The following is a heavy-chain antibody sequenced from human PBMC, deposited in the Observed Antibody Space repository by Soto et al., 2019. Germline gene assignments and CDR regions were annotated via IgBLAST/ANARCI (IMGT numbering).Heavy chain of an antibody. D-gene: IGHD3-10*02. CDR1: GFTFSGYA. CDR2: ISNSGGTT. Sequence: EVQVLESGGGLVQPGGSLRVSCVASGFTFSGYAMSWVRQAPGKGLEWVSSISNSGGTTHYADSVKGRFTISRDNSKNTLYLEMNRLRAEDTALYYCANGCFSMIGDYWGQGTLVTVSS. CDR3: ANGCFSMIGDY. V-gene: IGHV3-23*01. J-gene: IGHJ4*02.